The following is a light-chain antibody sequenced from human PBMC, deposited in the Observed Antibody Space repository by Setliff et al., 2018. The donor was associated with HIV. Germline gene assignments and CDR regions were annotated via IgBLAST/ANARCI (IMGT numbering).Light chain of an antibody. J-gene: IGLJ1*01. CDR1: SSDVGGYNY. CDR3: NSYRSGSPYV. CDR2: DVS. Sequence: QSALTQPRSVSGSPGQSVTISCTGTSSDVGGYNYVSWYQLHPGKAPKLMIFDVSLRPSGVSNRFSGSKSGNTASLTISGLRAEDEADYFCNSYRSGSPYVFGTGTKVTVL. V-gene: IGLV2-14*01.